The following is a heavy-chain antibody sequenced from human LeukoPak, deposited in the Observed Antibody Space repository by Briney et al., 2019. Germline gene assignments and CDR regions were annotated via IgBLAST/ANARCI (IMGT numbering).Heavy chain of an antibody. CDR3: ARDGDMITFGGVIVDYYYYMDV. Sequence: GESLEISCKGSGYSFTSYWIGWVRQMPGKGLEWMGIIYPGDSDTRYSPSFQGQVTISADKSISTAYLQWSSLKASDTAMYYCARDGDMITFGGVIVDYYYYMDVWGKGTTVTVSS. CDR1: GYSFTSYW. V-gene: IGHV5-51*01. J-gene: IGHJ6*03. CDR2: IYPGDSDT. D-gene: IGHD3-16*02.